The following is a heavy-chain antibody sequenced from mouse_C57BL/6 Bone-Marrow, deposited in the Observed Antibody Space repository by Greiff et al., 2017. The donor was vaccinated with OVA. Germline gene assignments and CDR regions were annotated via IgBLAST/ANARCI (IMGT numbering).Heavy chain of an antibody. CDR3: ARLLWLRLGDYFDY. J-gene: IGHJ2*01. CDR2: ISDGGSYT. Sequence: EVKLVESGGGLVKPGGSLKLSCAASGFTFSSYAMSWVRQTPEKRLEWVATISDGGSYTYYPDNVKGRFTISRDNAKNNLYLQMSHLKSEDTAMYYCARLLWLRLGDYFDYWGQGTTLTVSS. D-gene: IGHD2-2*01. CDR1: GFTFSSYA. V-gene: IGHV5-4*03.